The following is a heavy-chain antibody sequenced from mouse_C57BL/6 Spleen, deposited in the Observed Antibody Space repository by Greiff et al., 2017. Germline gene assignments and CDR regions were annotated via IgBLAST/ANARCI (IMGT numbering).Heavy chain of an antibody. CDR3: ARDGDYGSSYRENYFDY. CDR2: ISDGGSYT. V-gene: IGHV5-4*01. D-gene: IGHD1-1*01. Sequence: EVMLVESGGGLVKPGGSLKLSCAASGFTFSSYAMSWVRQTPEKRLEWVATISDGGSYTYYPDNVKGRFTISRDNAKNDLYLQMSHLKSEDTAMYYCARDGDYGSSYRENYFDYWGQGTTLTVSS. J-gene: IGHJ2*01. CDR1: GFTFSSYA.